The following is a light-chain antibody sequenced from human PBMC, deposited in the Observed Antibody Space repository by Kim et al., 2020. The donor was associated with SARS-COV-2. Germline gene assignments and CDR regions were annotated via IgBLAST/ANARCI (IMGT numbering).Light chain of an antibody. CDR1: SSDVGSYNL. CDR3: SSYTTSSTFV. Sequence: QSVTISCPGTSSDVGSYNLVSWYQQHPGTAPKLMICEVSNRPPGVPDRFSGSKSGNTASLTISGLQAEDEADYYCSSYTTSSTFVFGTGTKVTVL. J-gene: IGLJ1*01. CDR2: EVS. V-gene: IGLV2-18*02.